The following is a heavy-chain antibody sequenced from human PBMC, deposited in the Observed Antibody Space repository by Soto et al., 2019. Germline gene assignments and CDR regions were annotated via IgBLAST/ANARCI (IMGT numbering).Heavy chain of an antibody. CDR2: INHSGST. CDR3: AREGYYDSSGYLIDY. CDR1: GGSFGGYY. J-gene: IGHJ4*02. V-gene: IGHV4-34*01. Sequence: SETLSLTCAVYGGSFGGYYWSWIRQRPGKGLEWIGEINHSGSTNYNPSLKSRVTISVDTSKNQFSLKLSSVTAADTAVYYCAREGYYDSSGYLIDYWGQGTLVTVSS. D-gene: IGHD3-22*01.